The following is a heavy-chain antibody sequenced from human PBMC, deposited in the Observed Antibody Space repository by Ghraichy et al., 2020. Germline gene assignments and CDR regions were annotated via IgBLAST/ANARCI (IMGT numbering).Heavy chain of an antibody. CDR2: IYYSGST. Sequence: SETLSLTCTVSGGSISSYYWSWIRQPPGKGLEWIGYIYYSGSTNYNPSLKSRVTISVDTSKNQFSLKLSSVTAADTVVYYCATTSYTAMNIDYWGQGTLVTVSS. CDR1: GGSISSYY. CDR3: ATTSYTAMNIDY. V-gene: IGHV4-59*01. J-gene: IGHJ4*02. D-gene: IGHD5-18*01.